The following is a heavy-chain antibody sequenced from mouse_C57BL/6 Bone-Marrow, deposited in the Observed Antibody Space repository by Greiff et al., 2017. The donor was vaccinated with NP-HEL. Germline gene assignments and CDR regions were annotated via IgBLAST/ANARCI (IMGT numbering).Heavy chain of an antibody. CDR2: IDPENGDT. V-gene: IGHV14-4*01. J-gene: IGHJ2*01. Sequence: EVQVVESGAELVRPGASVKLSCTASGFNIKDDYMHWVKQRPEQGLEWIGWIDPENGDTEYASKFQGKATITADTSSNTAYLQLSSLTSEDTAVYYCTTILFDYWGQGTTLTVSS. CDR1: GFNIKDDY. CDR3: TTILFDY.